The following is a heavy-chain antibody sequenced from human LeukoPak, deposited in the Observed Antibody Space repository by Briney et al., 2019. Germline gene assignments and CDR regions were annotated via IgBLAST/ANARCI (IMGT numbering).Heavy chain of an antibody. V-gene: IGHV4-59*08. D-gene: IGHD5-12*01. CDR2: IYYSGST. CDR1: SGSTSSYH. J-gene: IGHJ5*02. Sequence: PSETLSLTCTVSSGSTSSYHWSWIRQPPGKGLEWIGYIYYSGSTNYNPSLKSRVTMSVDTSKNQFSLKLTAVTAADTAVYYCARQFHGSGYVDDLWGQGILVTVSS. CDR3: ARQFHGSGYVDDL.